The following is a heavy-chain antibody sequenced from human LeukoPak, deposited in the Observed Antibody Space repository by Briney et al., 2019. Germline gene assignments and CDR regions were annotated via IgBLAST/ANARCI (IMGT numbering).Heavy chain of an antibody. V-gene: IGHV3-15*01. D-gene: IGHD2-2*01. CDR1: GFTFSNAW. Sequence: GGSLRLSCAASGFTFSNAWMSWVRQAPGKGLEWVGRIKSKTDGGTTDYAAPVKGRFTISRDDSKNTLYLQMNSLKTEDTAVYYCSVQGVVVVAAAIQTHADYWGKGILVTVSS. CDR2: IKSKTDGGTT. CDR3: SVQGVVVVAAAIQTHADY. J-gene: IGHJ4*02.